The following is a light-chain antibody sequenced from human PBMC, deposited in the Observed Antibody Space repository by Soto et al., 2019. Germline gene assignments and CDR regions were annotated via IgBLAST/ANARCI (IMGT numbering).Light chain of an antibody. CDR2: DAS. J-gene: IGKJ4*01. V-gene: IGKV1-33*01. Sequence: DIQMTQSPSSLSASVGDRVTITCQASQDIDTYLVWYQQKAGKVPKVLIFDASSLQTGVPSRFSGSGSGTDFTFTISSLQPEDVATYYCQQYDNLPLTFGGGTNVE. CDR1: QDIDTY. CDR3: QQYDNLPLT.